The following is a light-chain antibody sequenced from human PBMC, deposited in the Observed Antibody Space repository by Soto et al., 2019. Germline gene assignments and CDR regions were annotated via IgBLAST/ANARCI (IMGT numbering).Light chain of an antibody. J-gene: IGLJ2*01. CDR2: RNY. CDR3: AAWDDSLSGVL. Sequence: QSVLTQPPSASGTPGQWVTISCSGSTSNIGSNYVFWYQQLPRTAPKLPIYRNYHRPSGVPDRFSGSKSGASVSLTISGLRVEDEAHYYCAAWDDSLSGVLFGGGTKLTVL. CDR1: TSNIGSNY. V-gene: IGLV1-47*01.